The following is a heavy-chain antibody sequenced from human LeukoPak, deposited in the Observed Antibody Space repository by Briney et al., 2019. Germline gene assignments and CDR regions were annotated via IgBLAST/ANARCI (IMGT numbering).Heavy chain of an antibody. CDR3: ARGSITMIVVVIDLLDY. CDR1: GFTFSSYS. V-gene: IGHV3-21*01. D-gene: IGHD3-22*01. CDR2: ISSSSSCI. J-gene: IGHJ4*02. Sequence: GGSLRLSCAASGFTFSSYSMNWVRQAPGKGLEWVSSISSSSSCIYYADSVKGRFTISRDNAKNSLYLQMNSLRAEDTAVYYCARGSITMIVVVIDLLDYWGQGTLVTVSS.